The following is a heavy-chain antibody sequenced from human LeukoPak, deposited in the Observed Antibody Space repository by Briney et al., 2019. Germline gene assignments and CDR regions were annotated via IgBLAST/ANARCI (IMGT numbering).Heavy chain of an antibody. CDR2: MWDDGTNE. CDR3: ARVGEVRYFDWLPKPYYFDY. J-gene: IGHJ4*02. D-gene: IGHD3-9*01. CDR1: GFNFGIYG. Sequence: GGSLRLSCTASGFNFGIYGMHWVRQAPGKGLEWVAVMWDDGTNEYYVESVKGRFTISRDNSKNTLYLQMNSLRAEDTAVYYCARVGEVRYFDWLPKPYYFDYWGQGTLVTVSS. V-gene: IGHV3-33*01.